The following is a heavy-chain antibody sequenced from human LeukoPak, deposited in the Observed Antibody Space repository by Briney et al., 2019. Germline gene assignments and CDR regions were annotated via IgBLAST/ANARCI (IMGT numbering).Heavy chain of an antibody. CDR1: GGSISSYY. V-gene: IGHV4-59*01. J-gene: IGHJ5*02. CDR2: IYYSGST. D-gene: IGHD2-15*01. CDR3: ASSGRYCSGGSCYSGWFDP. Sequence: PSETLSLTCTVSGGSISSYYWSWIRQPPGKGLEWIGYIYYSGSTNYNPSLKSRVTISVDTSKNQFSLKLSSVTAADTAVYYCASSGRYCSGGSCYSGWFDPWGQGTLVTVSS.